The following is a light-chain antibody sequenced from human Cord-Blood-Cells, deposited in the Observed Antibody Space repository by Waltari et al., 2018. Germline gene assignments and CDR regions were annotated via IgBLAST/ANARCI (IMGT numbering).Light chain of an antibody. CDR3: CSYAGSSTYWV. CDR1: SSDVGSYNL. V-gene: IGLV2-23*01. J-gene: IGLJ3*02. CDR2: EGS. Sequence: QSALTQPASVSGSPGQSITISCTGTSSDVGSYNLVSCYQQHPGKAPKLMIYEGSKRPSGVSNRVSGSKSGNTASLTISGLQAEDEADYCCCSYAGSSTYWVFGGGTKLTVL.